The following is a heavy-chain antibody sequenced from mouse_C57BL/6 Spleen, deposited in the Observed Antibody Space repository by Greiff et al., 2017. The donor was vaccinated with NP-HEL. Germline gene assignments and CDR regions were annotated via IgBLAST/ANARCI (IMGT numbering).Heavy chain of an antibody. D-gene: IGHD2-12*01. CDR2: IYPRSGDT. V-gene: IGHV1-81*01. CDR3: AREEYDGYYAMDY. CDR1: GYTFTSYG. Sequence: VQLQQSGAELARPGASVKLSCKASGYTFTSYGISWVKQRTGQGLEWIGEIYPRSGDTYYNEKFKGKATLTADKSSSTAYMELRSLTSEDSAVYFCAREEYDGYYAMDYWGQGTSVTVSS. J-gene: IGHJ4*01.